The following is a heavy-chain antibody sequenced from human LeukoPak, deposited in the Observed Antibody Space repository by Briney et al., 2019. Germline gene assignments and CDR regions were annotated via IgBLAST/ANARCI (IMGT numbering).Heavy chain of an antibody. V-gene: IGHV3-74*01. CDR3: VRDDDIYGFDY. Sequence: PGGPLRLSCAASGFIFNRHWMHWVRQATGGGLVCVARIKNDGTYRDYAGFVKGRFTISRDNAKNRLYLQMNSLRVEDTARYYCVRDDDIYGFDYWGQGTVVTVSS. CDR2: IKNDGTYR. J-gene: IGHJ4*02. D-gene: IGHD3-3*02. CDR1: GFIFNRHW.